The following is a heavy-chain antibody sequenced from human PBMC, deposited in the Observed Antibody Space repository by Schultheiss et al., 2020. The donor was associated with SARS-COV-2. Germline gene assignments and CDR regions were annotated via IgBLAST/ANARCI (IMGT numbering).Heavy chain of an antibody. D-gene: IGHD4-11*01. CDR2: INPNSGGT. CDR3: ARLEPETIRYSNYTDY. J-gene: IGHJ4*02. V-gene: IGHV1-2*02. CDR1: GYTFTGYY. Sequence: ASVKVSCKASGYTFTGYYMHWVRQAPGQGLEWMGWINPNSGGTNYAQKFQGRVTMTRDTSISTAYMALNRLTSDDTAVYYCARLEPETIRYSNYTDYWGQGTLVTVSS.